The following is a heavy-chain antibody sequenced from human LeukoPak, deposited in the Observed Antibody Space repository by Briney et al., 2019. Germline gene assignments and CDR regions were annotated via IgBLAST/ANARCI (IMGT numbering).Heavy chain of an antibody. CDR3: ARGLYSGSYLEY. CDR1: GYTFTAYY. CDR2: INPNTGGA. D-gene: IGHD1-26*01. Sequence: ASVKVSCKASGYTFTAYYMHWVRQAPGQGLEWMGWINPNTGGATYAQKFQGRITMTRDTSISTAYMELRSLRSDDTAVYYCARGLYSGSYLEYWGQGTLVTVSS. V-gene: IGHV1-2*02. J-gene: IGHJ4*02.